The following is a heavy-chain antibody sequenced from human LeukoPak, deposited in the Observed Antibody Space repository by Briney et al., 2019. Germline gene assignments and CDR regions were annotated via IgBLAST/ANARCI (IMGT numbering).Heavy chain of an antibody. J-gene: IGHJ4*02. CDR1: ADNLCELT. V-gene: IGHV1-24*01. CDR3: ATFCVYDLLECFDY. D-gene: IGHD5/OR15-5a*01. CDR2: FDPEEGER. Sequence: SAKVSCKVSADNLCELTVQWVRQAAGKGGEWIGGFDPEEGERLYAQKFEGRVTMTEDTSTDTAYMQLTSLRSEDTAVYYCATFCVYDLLECFDYWGQGTLVTVSS.